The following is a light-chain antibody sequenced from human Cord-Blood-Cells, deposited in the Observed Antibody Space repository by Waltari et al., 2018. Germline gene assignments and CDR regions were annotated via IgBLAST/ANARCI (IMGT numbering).Light chain of an antibody. CDR3: QQSYSTPLT. CDR2: AAS. Sequence: IQMTQSPSSLSASVGDRVTITCRASQSISSYLNWYQQKPVKAPKLLIYAASSLQSGVPSRFSGSGSRTGFTHSISSLQPEDFATYYCQQSYSTPLTFGGGTKVEIK. CDR1: QSISSY. J-gene: IGKJ4*01. V-gene: IGKV1-39*01.